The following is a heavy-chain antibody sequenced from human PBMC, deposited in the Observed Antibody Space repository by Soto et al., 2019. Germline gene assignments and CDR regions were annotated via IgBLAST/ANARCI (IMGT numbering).Heavy chain of an antibody. J-gene: IGHJ5*02. CDR3: ARVADFWSGYYTGYWFDP. CDR2: ISAYNGNT. D-gene: IGHD3-3*01. V-gene: IGHV1-18*01. Sequence: ASLKVSCTASCYTFTIYGIICVRPAPGQGLEWMGWISAYNGNTNYAQKLQGRVTMTTDTSTSTAYMELRSLRSDDTAVYYCARVADFWSGYYTGYWFDPWGQGTLVTVSS. CDR1: CYTFTIYG.